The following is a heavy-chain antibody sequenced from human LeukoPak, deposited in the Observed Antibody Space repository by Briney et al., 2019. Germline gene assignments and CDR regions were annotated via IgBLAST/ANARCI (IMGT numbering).Heavy chain of an antibody. V-gene: IGHV3-23*01. D-gene: IGHD3/OR15-3a*01. CDR3: ARKGAGLDAFDL. J-gene: IGHJ3*01. Sequence: GGALRLSCAASGFTFSNYGMSWVRQAPGKGLEWVSSISRSGGSTHYAGSVKGRFVISRDTSKNTLHLQMNSLTAGDTAVYYCARKGAGLDAFDLWGQGTVVTVSS. CDR1: GFTFSNYG. CDR2: ISRSGGST.